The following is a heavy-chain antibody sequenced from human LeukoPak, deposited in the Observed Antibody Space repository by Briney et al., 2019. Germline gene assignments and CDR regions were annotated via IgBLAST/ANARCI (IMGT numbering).Heavy chain of an antibody. CDR3: ARDSITIFGVVIWDYYYYGMDV. CDR1: GFTFSSYW. D-gene: IGHD3-3*01. J-gene: IGHJ6*02. Sequence: PGGSLRLSCAASGFTFSSYWMHWVRQAPGKGLVWVSRINSDGSSTSYADSVKGRFTISRDNAKNTLYLQMNSLRAEDTAVYYCARDSITIFGVVIWDYYYYGMDVWGQGTTVTVSS. CDR2: INSDGSST. V-gene: IGHV3-74*01.